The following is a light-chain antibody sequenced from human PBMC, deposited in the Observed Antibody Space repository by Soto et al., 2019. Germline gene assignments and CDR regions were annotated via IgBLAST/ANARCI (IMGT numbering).Light chain of an antibody. J-gene: IGLJ3*02. CDR3: VLYLGSGVWV. V-gene: IGLV8-61*01. CDR1: SGSVSTSSY. CDR2: STN. Sequence: QAVVTQEPSFSVSPGGTVTLTCGLDSGSVSTSSYSSWYQQTPGQAPRTLIFSTNSRSSGVPDRFSGSILGNKAALTITGAQADDESDYYCVLYLGSGVWVFGGGTKLTVL.